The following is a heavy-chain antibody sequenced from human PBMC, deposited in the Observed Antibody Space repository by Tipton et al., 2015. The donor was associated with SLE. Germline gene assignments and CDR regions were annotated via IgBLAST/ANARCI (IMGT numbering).Heavy chain of an antibody. CDR2: ILPGGST. CDR3: AKGRNSLDP. Sequence: TLSLTCAMYGGSFSGYYWGWIRQPPGKGLEWIGEILPGGSTNYNPSLKSRVTVLADTSKNQFSLKLTSATAADTSVYYCAKGRNSLDPWGQGTLVSVSS. D-gene: IGHD4-23*01. J-gene: IGHJ5*02. V-gene: IGHV4-34*01. CDR1: GGSFSGYY.